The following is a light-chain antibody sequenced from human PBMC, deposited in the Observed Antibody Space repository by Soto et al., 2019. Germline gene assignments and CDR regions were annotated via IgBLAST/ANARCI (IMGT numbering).Light chain of an antibody. CDR1: QSVSSSY. CDR2: GAT. V-gene: IGKV3-15*01. Sequence: IVFTNSPGTLSSSHLDRASRSCRSSQSVSSSYLAWYQQKPGQAPRLLIYGATTRATGIPARFSGSGSGTDFTLTISSLQSEDFAVYFCQQNNNWPMYTFGQGTKVDIK. J-gene: IGKJ2*01. CDR3: QQNNNWPMYT.